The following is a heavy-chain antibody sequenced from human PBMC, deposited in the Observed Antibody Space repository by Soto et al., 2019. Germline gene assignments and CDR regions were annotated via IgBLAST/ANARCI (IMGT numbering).Heavy chain of an antibody. CDR1: GFDFTYYA. J-gene: IGHJ4*02. D-gene: IGHD1-26*01. CDR3: AKDEGVGGSLGLFDY. V-gene: IGHV3-30*18. Sequence: QVQLVESGGGAVQPGESLRLSCVASGFDFTYYAMHWVRQAPGKGLESVAVMSSDGSKIHHTDSVKGRFTISRDNSKNTTFLQMEGQRKEDTAFYFCAKDEGVGGSLGLFDYWGQGTLVSVSS. CDR2: MSSDGSKI.